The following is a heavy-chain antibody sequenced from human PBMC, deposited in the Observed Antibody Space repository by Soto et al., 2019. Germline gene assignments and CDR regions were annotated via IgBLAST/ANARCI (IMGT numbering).Heavy chain of an antibody. CDR3: ARDGVVPAVDYYYGMDI. V-gene: IGHV4-30-4*01. CDR1: GGRVRIGDYD. J-gene: IGHJ6*02. D-gene: IGHD2-2*01. Sequence: PSWSMALASASCGGRVRIGDYDGSWISQPPGKGLEWIGYIYYSGSTYYDPSLKSRVTISVDTSKNQFSLKLSSVTAADTAVYYCARDGVVPAVDYYYGMDIWGQGPTVTVSS. CDR2: IYYSGST.